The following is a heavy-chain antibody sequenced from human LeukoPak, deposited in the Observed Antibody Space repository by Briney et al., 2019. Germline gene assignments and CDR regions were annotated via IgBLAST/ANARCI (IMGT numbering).Heavy chain of an antibody. CDR1: GGSISRDTYY. Sequence: SSETLSLTCTVSGGSISRDTYYWGWIRQPPGKGLEWIGNIYYSGSTYYNPSLKSRVTISVDTSKNQFSLKLSSVTAADTAVYYCARGPYSGSYYFDYWGQGTLVTVSS. D-gene: IGHD1-26*01. J-gene: IGHJ4*02. CDR2: IYYSGST. CDR3: ARGPYSGSYYFDY. V-gene: IGHV4-39*01.